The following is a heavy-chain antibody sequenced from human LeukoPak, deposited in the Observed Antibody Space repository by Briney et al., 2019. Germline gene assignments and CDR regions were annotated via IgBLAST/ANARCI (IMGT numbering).Heavy chain of an antibody. D-gene: IGHD1-26*01. J-gene: IGHJ4*02. CDR1: GHTFTSYT. Sequence: ASVTVSCKASGHTFTSYTITWVRQAPGQGLEWMGWINGYNGDTNYAQKLQGRVTMTTDTSTSTAYMELRSLRSDDTAVYYCARLVVGTNVFDFWGQGTLVTVSS. CDR2: INGYNGDT. V-gene: IGHV1-18*01. CDR3: ARLVVGTNVFDF.